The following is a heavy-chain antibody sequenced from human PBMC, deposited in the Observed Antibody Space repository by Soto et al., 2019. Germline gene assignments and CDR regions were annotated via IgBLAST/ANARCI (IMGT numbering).Heavy chain of an antibody. Sequence: GGSLRLSCAASGFTFSNYAMSWVRQAPGKGLEWVSGVGGSGDSTYYADSVKGRFTISRDNSKDTRYLQMNSLRAEVTAVYYCAKSPLGYCSGGSCYPPHYFDYWGQGTLVTVSS. CDR2: VGGSGDST. CDR1: GFTFSNYA. D-gene: IGHD2-15*01. V-gene: IGHV3-23*01. J-gene: IGHJ4*02. CDR3: AKSPLGYCSGGSCYPPHYFDY.